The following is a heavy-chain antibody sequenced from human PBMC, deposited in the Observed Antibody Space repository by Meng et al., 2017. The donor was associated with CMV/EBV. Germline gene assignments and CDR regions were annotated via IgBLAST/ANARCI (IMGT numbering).Heavy chain of an antibody. V-gene: IGHV3-43*01. CDR3: AKSRGTSLITAFDI. CDR2: ISWDGGST. D-gene: IGHD1-26*01. Sequence: GESLKISCSASGFTFDDYTMHWVRPASGKGLEWVSLISWDGGSTYYADSVKGRFTISRDNSQNSLYLQMNSLRTEDTALYYCAKSRGTSLITAFDIWGQGTMVTVSS. J-gene: IGHJ3*02. CDR1: GFTFDDYT.